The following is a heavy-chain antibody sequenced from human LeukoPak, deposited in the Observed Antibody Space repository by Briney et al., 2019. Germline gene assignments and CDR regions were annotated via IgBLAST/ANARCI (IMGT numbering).Heavy chain of an antibody. CDR3: ARGSGYVLDY. CDR1: GFSFSAFE. CDR2: ISTGGRTI. Sequence: GGSLRLSCAAFGFSFSAFEKNWVRQAPGKGLEWISHISTGGRTIYYADSVKGRFTISRDNAKNSLYLQMNSLRGEDTGVYYCARGSGYVLDYWTQGTLVTVSS. J-gene: IGHJ4*02. D-gene: IGHD2-15*01. V-gene: IGHV3-48*03.